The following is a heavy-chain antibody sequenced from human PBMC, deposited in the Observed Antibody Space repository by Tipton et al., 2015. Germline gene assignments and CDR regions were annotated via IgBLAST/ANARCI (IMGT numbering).Heavy chain of an antibody. CDR1: GGSVTSGSYY. V-gene: IGHV4-61*01. CDR3: ARDLEHGMDV. D-gene: IGHD5-24*01. Sequence: TLSLTCTVSGGSVTSGSYYWSWIRQPPGKGLEWIGYISYTDGAHYNPALKSRVTISVDTSKNQFSLTLNSEAAADTAVYYCARDLEHGMDVWGHGTTVTVSS. J-gene: IGHJ6*02. CDR2: ISYTDGA.